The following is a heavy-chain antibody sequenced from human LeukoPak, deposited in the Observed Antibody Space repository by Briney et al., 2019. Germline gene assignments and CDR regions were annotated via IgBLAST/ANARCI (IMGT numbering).Heavy chain of an antibody. CDR1: GFTFSSYA. CDR2: ISGSGGST. Sequence: GGSLRLSYAASGFTFSSYAMSWVRQAPGKGLEWVSAISGSGGSTYYADSVKGRFTISRDNSKNTLYLQMNSLRAEDTAVYYCAKDQQEYSGYGTYDYWGQGTLVTVSS. CDR3: AKDQQEYSGYGTYDY. V-gene: IGHV3-23*01. J-gene: IGHJ4*02. D-gene: IGHD5-12*01.